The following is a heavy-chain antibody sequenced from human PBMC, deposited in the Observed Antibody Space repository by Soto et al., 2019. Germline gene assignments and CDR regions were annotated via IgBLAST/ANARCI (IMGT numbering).Heavy chain of an antibody. Sequence: PGGSLRLSCAAYGFTVSNKYFSWVRQAPGKGLEWVSSISGNGIRTFYADSVEGRFTISRDNSQNTVFLQMSSLRAEDTAVYYCAKDPFPLLWLGELPPRGPIDYWRQGSLVTVSS. J-gene: IGHJ4*02. D-gene: IGHD3-10*01. V-gene: IGHV3-23*01. CDR1: GFTVSNKY. CDR3: AKDPFPLLWLGELPPRGPIDY. CDR2: ISGNGIRT.